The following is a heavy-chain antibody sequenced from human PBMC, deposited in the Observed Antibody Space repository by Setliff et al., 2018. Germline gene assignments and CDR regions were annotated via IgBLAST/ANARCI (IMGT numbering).Heavy chain of an antibody. D-gene: IGHD3-3*01. Sequence: PGGSLRLSCAASGFTLRNSGMHWVRQAPGRGLEWVTFISYDGFKIYYAESVKGRFTISRDISTNTLFLEIDSLRSEDTSVYYCGRDVFDFRTGQGGPWGQGTRVTVSS. V-gene: IGHV3-30*03. CDR1: GFTLRNSG. CDR2: ISYDGFKI. J-gene: IGHJ5*02. CDR3: GRDVFDFRTGQGGP.